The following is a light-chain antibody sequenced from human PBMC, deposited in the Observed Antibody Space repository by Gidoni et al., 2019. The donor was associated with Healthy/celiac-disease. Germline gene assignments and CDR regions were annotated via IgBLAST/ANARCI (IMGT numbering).Light chain of an antibody. J-gene: IGLJ1*01. CDR2: DNN. Sequence: QSVLTPPPSVSAAPGPKVTIPCSGSSSNIGNNYVSWYQQLPGTAPKLLIYDNNKRPSGIPDRFSGSKSGTSATLGITGLQTGDEADYYCGTWDSSLSAYVFGTGTKVTVL. V-gene: IGLV1-51*01. CDR1: SSNIGNNY. CDR3: GTWDSSLSAYV.